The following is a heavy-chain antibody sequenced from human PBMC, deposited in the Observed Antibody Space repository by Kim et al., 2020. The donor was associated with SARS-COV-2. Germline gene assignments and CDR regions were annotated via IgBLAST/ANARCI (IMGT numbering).Heavy chain of an antibody. CDR1: GGFISSSSYY. Sequence: SETLSLTCTVSGGFISSSSYYWGWIRQPPGKGLEWIGSIYYSGSTYYNPSLKSRVTISVDTSKNQFSLKLSSVTAADTAVYYCARDPILTGLLTPSNYYYYGMDVWGQGTTVTVSS. J-gene: IGHJ6*02. V-gene: IGHV4-39*01. CDR2: IYYSGST. D-gene: IGHD3-9*01. CDR3: ARDPILTGLLTPSNYYYYGMDV.